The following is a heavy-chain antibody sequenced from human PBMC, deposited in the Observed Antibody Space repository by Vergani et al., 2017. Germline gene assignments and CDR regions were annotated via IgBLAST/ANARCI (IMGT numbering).Heavy chain of an antibody. CDR2: IYYSGST. V-gene: IGHV4-59*01. CDR1: GGSISSYY. CDR3: ARDGYYYDSSGFPSLNWFDP. J-gene: IGHJ5*02. Sequence: QVQLQESGPGLVTPSETLSITCTVSGGSISSYYWSWIRQPPGKGLEWIGYIYYSGSTNYNPSLKSRVTISVDTSKNQFSLKLSSVTAADTAVYYCARDGYYYDSSGFPSLNWFDPWGQGTLVTVSS. D-gene: IGHD3-22*01.